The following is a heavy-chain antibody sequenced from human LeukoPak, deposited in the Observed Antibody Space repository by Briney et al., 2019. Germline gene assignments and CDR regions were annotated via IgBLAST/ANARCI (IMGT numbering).Heavy chain of an antibody. D-gene: IGHD6-13*01. CDR2: IQQDGSEK. V-gene: IGHV3-7*02. CDR3: VRGGAAAGLFDY. Sequence: PGGSLRLSCAASGFTFSDYWMSWVRQAPGKGLKWVANIQQDGSEKYYVDSVKGRFTISRDNAKNTLYLQMNSLRVEDTAVYYCVRGGAAAGLFDYWGRGTLVTVSS. J-gene: IGHJ4*02. CDR1: GFTFSDYW.